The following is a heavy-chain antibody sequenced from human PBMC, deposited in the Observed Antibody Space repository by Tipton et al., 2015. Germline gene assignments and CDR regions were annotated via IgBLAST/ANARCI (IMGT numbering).Heavy chain of an antibody. V-gene: IGHV4-39*07. CDR2: INHSGRT. D-gene: IGHD5-18*01. CDR3: AQINTPTYYFDY. Sequence: GLVKPSETLSLICTVSGGSVSSGSSYHWSWIRQPPGKGLEWIGEINHSGRTNYNPSLKSRVITSVDTSKNQFSLRLSSVTAADTAVYYCAQINTPTYYFDYWGQGTLVTVSS. CDR1: GGSVSSGSSYH. J-gene: IGHJ4*02.